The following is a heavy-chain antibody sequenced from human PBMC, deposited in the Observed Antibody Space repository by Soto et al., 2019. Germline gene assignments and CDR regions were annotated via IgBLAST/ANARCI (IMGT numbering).Heavy chain of an antibody. V-gene: IGHV4-39*02. CDR3: ARDPPVETGCFTGLDV. Sequence: PCNTPSLGCTVCGGPMCSSGYDCSWIPQPPGKGLEWIGSIYYSGSTYYNPSLKSRVTISVDTSKNQFSLKLTSVTAADTAVYYCARDPPVETGCFTGLDVWVQGTTVTVSS. J-gene: IGHJ6*02. CDR2: IYYSGST. D-gene: IGHD2-2*01. CDR1: GGPMCSSGYD.